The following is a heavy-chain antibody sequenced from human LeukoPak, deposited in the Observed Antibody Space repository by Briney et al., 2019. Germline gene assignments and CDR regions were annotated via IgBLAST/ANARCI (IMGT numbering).Heavy chain of an antibody. CDR1: GYTFTGYY. CDR2: TNPNSGGT. CDR3: ARAAEGVIVIGYYYMDV. Sequence: ASVKVSCKASGYTFTGYYMHWVRQAPGQGLEWMGWTNPNSGGTNYAQKFQGRVTMTRDTSISTAYMELSRLRSDDTAVYYCARAAEGVIVIGYYYMDVWGKGTTVTVSS. V-gene: IGHV1-2*02. D-gene: IGHD3-16*02. J-gene: IGHJ6*03.